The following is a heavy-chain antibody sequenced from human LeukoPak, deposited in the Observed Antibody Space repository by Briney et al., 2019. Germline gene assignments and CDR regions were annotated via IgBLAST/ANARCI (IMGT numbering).Heavy chain of an antibody. CDR1: GFTVSSNY. CDR3: AREAATALNAFDI. V-gene: IGHV3-66*01. D-gene: IGHD4-17*01. Sequence: GGSLRLSCAASGFTVSSNYMSWVRQAPGKGLEWVSVIYSGGSTYYADSVKGRFTISRDNSKNTLYLQMNSLRAEDTAVYYCAREAATALNAFDIWGQGTMVTVSS. CDR2: IYSGGST. J-gene: IGHJ3*02.